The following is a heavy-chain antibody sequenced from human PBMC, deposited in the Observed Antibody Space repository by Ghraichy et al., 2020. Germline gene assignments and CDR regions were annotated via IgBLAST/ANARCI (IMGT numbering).Heavy chain of an antibody. V-gene: IGHV3-21*01. CDR2: ISSSSSYI. J-gene: IGHJ4*02. CDR3: ARDNVDSSGWYSGRKEGYDY. Sequence: GGSLRLSCAASGFTFSSYSMNWVRQAPGKGLEWVSSISSSSSYIYYADSVKGRFTISRDNAKNSLYLQMNSLRAEDTAVYYCARDNVDSSGWYSGRKEGYDYWGQGTLVTVSS. D-gene: IGHD6-19*01. CDR1: GFTFSSYS.